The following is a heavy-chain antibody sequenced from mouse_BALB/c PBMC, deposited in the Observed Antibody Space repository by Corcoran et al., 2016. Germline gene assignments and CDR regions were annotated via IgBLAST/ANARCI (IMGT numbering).Heavy chain of an antibody. CDR2: IDPANGNT. V-gene: IGHV14-3*02. CDR3: ASRDYGNYLAWCAY. J-gene: IGHJ3*01. CDR1: GFNIKDTY. D-gene: IGHD2-1*01. Sequence: EVQLQQSGSALVKPGASVKLSCTASGFNIKDTYMHWVKQRPEQGLEWIGRIDPANGNTKYDPKFHGKATITADTSSNTAYLQLSSLTSEDTSVYYCASRDYGNYLAWCAYWRQGTLVTVSA.